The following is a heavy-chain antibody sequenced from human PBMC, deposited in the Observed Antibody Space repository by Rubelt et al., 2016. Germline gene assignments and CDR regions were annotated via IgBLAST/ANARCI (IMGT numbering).Heavy chain of an antibody. V-gene: IGHV3-11*06. CDR2: ISSSSSYT. D-gene: IGHD6-19*01. CDR3: ARRAYSSGWPEYIQH. J-gene: IGHJ1*01. CDR1: GFTFSDYY. Sequence: VESGGGVVQPGRSLRLSCAASGFTFSDYYMSWIRQAPGKGLEWVSYISSSSSYTNYADSVKGRFTISRDNAKNSLYLQMNSLRSEDTAVYYCARRAYSSGWPEYIQHWGRGTLVIVSS.